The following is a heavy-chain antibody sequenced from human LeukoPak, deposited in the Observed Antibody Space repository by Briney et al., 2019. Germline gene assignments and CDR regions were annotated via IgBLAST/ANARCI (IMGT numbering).Heavy chain of an antibody. Sequence: PSETLSPTCTVSGGSINSYVWSWIRQPPGKGLEWIGYIYSGGSTTYNPSLKSRITISVDTSKNQFSLKLNSLTAADTAVYYCAGERRGGYRFDFWGQGALVTVSS. CDR1: GGSINSYV. V-gene: IGHV4-59*01. D-gene: IGHD2-15*01. J-gene: IGHJ4*02. CDR3: AGERRGGYRFDF. CDR2: IYSGGST.